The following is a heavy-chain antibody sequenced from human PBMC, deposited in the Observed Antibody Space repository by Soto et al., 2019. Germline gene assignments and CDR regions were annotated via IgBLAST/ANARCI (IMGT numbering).Heavy chain of an antibody. D-gene: IGHD6-13*01. CDR1: GFTFSSYA. Sequence: GGSLRLSCAASGFTFSSYAMHWVRQAPGKGLEWVAVISYDGRNKYYADSVKGRFTISRDNSKNTLYLQMNSLRAEDTAVYYCARVKRAGALIGSSIDYWGQGTLVTVSS. CDR3: ARVKRAGALIGSSIDY. V-gene: IGHV3-30*04. CDR2: ISYDGRNK. J-gene: IGHJ4*02.